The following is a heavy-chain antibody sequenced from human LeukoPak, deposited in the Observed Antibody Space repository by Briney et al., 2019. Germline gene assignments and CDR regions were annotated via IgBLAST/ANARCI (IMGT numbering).Heavy chain of an antibody. CDR3: ARSPGLYFDY. CDR1: GGSIGSSTYY. J-gene: IGHJ4*02. Sequence: PSETLSLTCTVSGGSIGSSTYYWGWIRQPPGKGLEWIASIYYSGRTYYNPSLKSRVTISVDTSKNQFSLKLSSVTAADTAVYYCARSPGLYFDYWGQGTLVTVSS. CDR2: IYYSGRT. V-gene: IGHV4-39*01.